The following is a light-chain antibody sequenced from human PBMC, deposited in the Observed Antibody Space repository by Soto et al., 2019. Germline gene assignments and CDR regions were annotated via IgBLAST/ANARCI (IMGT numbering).Light chain of an antibody. CDR3: QQYDSSPRT. V-gene: IGKV3-20*01. J-gene: IGKJ1*01. CDR2: GAS. Sequence: EIVLTQSPGTVSLSPGERATLSCRASQSVSSSSLAWCQQKPGQAPRLLISGASSRATGIPDRFSGSGSGTDFTLTISRLEPEDFAVYYCQQYDSSPRTFGQGTKVEIK. CDR1: QSVSSSS.